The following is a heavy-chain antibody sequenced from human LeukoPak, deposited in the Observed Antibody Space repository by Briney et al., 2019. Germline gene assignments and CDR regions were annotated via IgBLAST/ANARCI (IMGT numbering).Heavy chain of an antibody. D-gene: IGHD6-19*01. J-gene: IGHJ6*03. CDR3: TTQHSSGLYYYYYMDV. V-gene: IGHV3-20*04. CDR2: ISWNGYNI. CDR1: GFTFDVYG. Sequence: GGSLRLSCAASGFTFDVYGMRWVRRAPGRGLVWVSGISWNGYNIGYADSVKGRFTVSRDNAKNSLYLQMNSVRAEDTALYYCTTQHSSGLYYYYYMDVWGKGTTVTVSS.